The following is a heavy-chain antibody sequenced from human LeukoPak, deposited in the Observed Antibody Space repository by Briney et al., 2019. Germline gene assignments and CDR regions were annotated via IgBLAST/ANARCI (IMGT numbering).Heavy chain of an antibody. CDR1: GFTFTNAW. CDR3: TTDGRFPGFVFKF. Sequence: GGSLRLSCAASGFTFTNAWMNWVRQAPGKGLEWVGRIKSKPDGGTTDYAAPVKGRFTISRDDSKNTLYLQINSLKTEDTAVYYCTTDGRFPGFVFKFWGQGTMVTVSS. D-gene: IGHD2-21*01. V-gene: IGHV3-15*07. J-gene: IGHJ3*01. CDR2: IKSKPDGGTT.